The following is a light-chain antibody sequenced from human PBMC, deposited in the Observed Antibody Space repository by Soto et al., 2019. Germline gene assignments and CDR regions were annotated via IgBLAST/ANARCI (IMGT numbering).Light chain of an antibody. CDR1: SSNIGAGYD. Sequence: QSVLTQPPSVSGAPGQRVTISCTGGSSNIGAGYDVQWYQQLPGTAPKLLIYGNSNRPSGVPDRFSGSKSGTSASLAITGLQAEDEADYYCQSYDSSLSDVVFGGGTKLTVL. V-gene: IGLV1-40*01. J-gene: IGLJ2*01. CDR3: QSYDSSLSDVV. CDR2: GNS.